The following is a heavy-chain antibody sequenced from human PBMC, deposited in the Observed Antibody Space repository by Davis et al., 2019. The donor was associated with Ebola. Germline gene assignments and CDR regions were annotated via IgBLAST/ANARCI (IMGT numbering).Heavy chain of an antibody. Sequence: GSLRLSCAASGFTFSSYAMSWVRQAPGKGLEWVSAISGSDSSTYYADSVKGRFTISRDNSKNTLYLQMNSLRAEDTAEYYCAKDPDYDFWSGYFGTYFDYWGQGTLVTVSS. CDR2: ISGSDSST. J-gene: IGHJ4*02. V-gene: IGHV3-23*01. D-gene: IGHD3-3*01. CDR1: GFTFSSYA. CDR3: AKDPDYDFWSGYFGTYFDY.